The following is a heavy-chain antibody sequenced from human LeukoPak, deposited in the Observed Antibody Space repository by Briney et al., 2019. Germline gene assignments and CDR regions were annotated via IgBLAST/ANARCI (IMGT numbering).Heavy chain of an antibody. CDR2: IKQDGSEK. Sequence: GGSLRLSCAASGFTFSSYWMGWVRQAPGKGLEWVANIKQDGSEKYYVDSVKGRFTISRDNAKNSLYLQMNSLRAEDTAVYYCARVLLWFGELSPFDYWGQGTLVTVSS. CDR1: GFTFSSYW. D-gene: IGHD3-10*01. J-gene: IGHJ4*02. CDR3: ARVLLWFGELSPFDY. V-gene: IGHV3-7*01.